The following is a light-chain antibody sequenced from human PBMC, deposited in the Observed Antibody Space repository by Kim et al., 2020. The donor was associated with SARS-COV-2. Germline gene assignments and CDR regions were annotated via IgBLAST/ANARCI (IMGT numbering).Light chain of an antibody. CDR2: YDS. V-gene: IGLV3-21*04. CDR1: NLGSKS. J-gene: IGLJ2*01. Sequence: SYELTQPPSVSVAPGKTVRITCGGNNLGSKSVHWYQQQPGQAPVLVIYYDSERPSGIPERFSGSNSGSTATLTISRVDAGDEADYYCQVWDNDTVIFGGGTKLTVL. CDR3: QVWDNDTVI.